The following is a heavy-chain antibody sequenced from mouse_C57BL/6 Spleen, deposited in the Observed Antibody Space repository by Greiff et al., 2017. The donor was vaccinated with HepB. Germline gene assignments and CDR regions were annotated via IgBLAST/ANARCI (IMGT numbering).Heavy chain of an antibody. D-gene: IGHD2-1*01. CDR3: ARGIYYGNYEGFAY. V-gene: IGHV1-72*01. CDR2: IDPNSGGT. CDR1: GYTFTSYW. Sequence: QVQLQQPGAELVKPGASVKLSCKASGYTFTSYWMHWVKQRPGRGLEWIGRIDPNSGGTKYNEKFKSKATLTVDKPSSTAYMQLSSLTSEDSAVYYCARGIYYGNYEGFAYWGQGTLVTVSA. J-gene: IGHJ3*01.